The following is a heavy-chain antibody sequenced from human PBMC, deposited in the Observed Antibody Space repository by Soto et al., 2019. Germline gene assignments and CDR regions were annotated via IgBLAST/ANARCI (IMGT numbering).Heavy chain of an antibody. CDR1: GYTFTNYY. V-gene: IGHV1-46*01. J-gene: IGHJ6*02. CDR2: INPSGGGT. Sequence: GASVKVSCKASGYTFTNYYMHWVRQAPGQGLEWMGIINPSGGGTTYSQKFQGRVTMTRDTSTSTVYMELSSLKSDDTAVYYCARPRDYYYGMDVWGQGTTVTVSS. CDR3: ARPRDYYYGMDV.